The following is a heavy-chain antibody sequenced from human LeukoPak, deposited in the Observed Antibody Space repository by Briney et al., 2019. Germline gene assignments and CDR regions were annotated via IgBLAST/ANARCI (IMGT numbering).Heavy chain of an antibody. CDR1: GFTFSNAW. J-gene: IGHJ4*02. V-gene: IGHV3-15*01. CDR3: TTDLDYYDSSGYYYRDY. Sequence: GGSLRLSCAASGFTFSNAWMSWVRQAPGKGLEWVGRIKSKTDGGTTDYAAPVKGRFTISRDDSKNTLYLQMNSLKTEDTAVYYCTTDLDYYDSSGYYYRDYWGQGTLVTVSS. CDR2: IKSKTDGGTT. D-gene: IGHD3-22*01.